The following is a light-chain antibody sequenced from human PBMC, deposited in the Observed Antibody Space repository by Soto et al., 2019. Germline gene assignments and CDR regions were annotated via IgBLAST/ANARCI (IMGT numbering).Light chain of an antibody. CDR1: SSDIGGHTY. Sequence: QSALTQPASVSGSPGQSITISCTGTSSDIGGHTYVSWYQQHPGEAPKLMIYEVRKRPSGISNRFSGSKSGNTASLTISGLQAEDEADYYCSSYTSSSTLEFGGGTKLTVL. CDR3: SSYTSSSTLE. CDR2: EVR. V-gene: IGLV2-14*01. J-gene: IGLJ2*01.